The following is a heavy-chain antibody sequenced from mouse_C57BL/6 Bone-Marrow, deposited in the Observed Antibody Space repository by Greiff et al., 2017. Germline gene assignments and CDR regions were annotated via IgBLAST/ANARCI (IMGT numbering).Heavy chain of an antibody. J-gene: IGHJ2*01. D-gene: IGHD1-1*01. CDR3: ARHLRGQYYGSKDY. Sequence: EVKLMESGGGLVKPGGSLKLSCAASGFTFSSYTMSWVRQTPEKRLEWVATISGGGGNTYYPDSVKGRFTISRDNAKNTLYLQMSSLRSEDTALYYCARHLRGQYYGSKDYWGQGTTLTVSS. V-gene: IGHV5-9*01. CDR1: GFTFSSYT. CDR2: ISGGGGNT.